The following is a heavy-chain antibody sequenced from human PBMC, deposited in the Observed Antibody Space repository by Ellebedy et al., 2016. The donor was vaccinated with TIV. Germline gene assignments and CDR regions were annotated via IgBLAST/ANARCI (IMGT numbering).Heavy chain of an antibody. V-gene: IGHV3-23*01. J-gene: IGHJ4*02. Sequence: PGGSLRLSCAASGSPFKNHAVSWVRQAPGKGLEWVSAISGGGGSTSYTDSVKGRFTISRDNSKDTLYLEMNSLRAEDTAIYFCAKKTIVGDTRGNYFDYWGQGTLVTVSS. CDR3: AKKTIVGDTRGNYFDY. CDR1: GSPFKNHA. D-gene: IGHD1-26*01. CDR2: ISGGGGST.